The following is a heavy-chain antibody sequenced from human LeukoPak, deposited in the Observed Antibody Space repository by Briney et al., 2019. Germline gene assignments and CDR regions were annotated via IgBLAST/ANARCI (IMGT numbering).Heavy chain of an antibody. CDR2: FDREDGET. V-gene: IGHV1-24*01. CDR3: ATGVGYCRGGSCYRGDYYYYGMDV. CDR1: GYTLIELS. D-gene: IGHD2-15*01. J-gene: IGHJ6*02. Sequence: ASVKVSFKVSGYTLIELSMHWVRQAPGKGLEWMGGFDREDGETIYAQKFQGRVTMTEDTSTDTAYMELSSLRSEDTAVYYCATGVGYCRGGSCYRGDYYYYGMDVWGQGTTVTVSS.